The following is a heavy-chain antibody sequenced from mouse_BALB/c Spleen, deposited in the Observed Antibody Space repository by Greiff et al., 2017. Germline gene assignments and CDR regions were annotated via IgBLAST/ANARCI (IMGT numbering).Heavy chain of an antibody. Sequence: EVQVVESGGGLVKPGGSLKLSCAASGFTFSSYAMSWVRQTPEKRLEWVASISSGGSTYYPDSVKGRFTISRDNARNILYLQMSSLRSEDTAMYYCARDYYGSGMDYWGQGTSVTVSS. J-gene: IGHJ4*01. CDR1: GFTFSSYA. CDR2: ISSGGST. D-gene: IGHD1-1*01. CDR3: ARDYYGSGMDY. V-gene: IGHV5-6-5*01.